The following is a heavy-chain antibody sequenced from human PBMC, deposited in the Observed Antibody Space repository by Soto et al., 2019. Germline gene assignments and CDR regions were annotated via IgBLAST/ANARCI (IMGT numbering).Heavy chain of an antibody. CDR3: ARLEYQLLYAWFDP. J-gene: IGHJ5*02. Sequence: PGESLKISCKGSGYSFTSYWINWVRQMPGKDLGWMGRIDPSDSYTNYSPSFQGHVTISADKSISTAYLQWSSLKASDTAMYYCARLEYQLLYAWFDPWGQGTLVTVSS. CDR1: GYSFTSYW. CDR2: IDPSDSYT. V-gene: IGHV5-10-1*01. D-gene: IGHD2-2*02.